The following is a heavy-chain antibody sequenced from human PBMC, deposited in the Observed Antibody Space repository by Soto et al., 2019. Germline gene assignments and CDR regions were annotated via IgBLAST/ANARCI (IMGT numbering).Heavy chain of an antibody. D-gene: IGHD1-26*01. Sequence: SETLSLTCTVSGGSISSHYWSWVRQAPGKGLEWIGHIYYRGSTNYNPSLRSRSTISVDTSKNQFSLKLNSVTTADAAVYYCARDGREASGMDVWGQGTKVTVSS. J-gene: IGHJ6*02. CDR2: IYYRGST. CDR3: ARDGREASGMDV. CDR1: GGSISSHY. V-gene: IGHV4-59*11.